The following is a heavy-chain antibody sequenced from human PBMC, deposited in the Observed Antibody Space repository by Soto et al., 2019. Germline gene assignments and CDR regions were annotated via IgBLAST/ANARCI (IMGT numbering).Heavy chain of an antibody. Sequence: SLRLACTASGFTLSHHYMSWIRQAPGKGLEWIGYSSNSGSFTRYADSVKGRFSISRDNAKNSLYLQINSLRGDDTAIYYCVKSGDNYNALDYWGQGTPVTVSS. J-gene: IGHJ4*02. D-gene: IGHD1-1*01. CDR1: GFTLSHHY. V-gene: IGHV3-11*06. CDR3: VKSGDNYNALDY. CDR2: SSNSGSFT.